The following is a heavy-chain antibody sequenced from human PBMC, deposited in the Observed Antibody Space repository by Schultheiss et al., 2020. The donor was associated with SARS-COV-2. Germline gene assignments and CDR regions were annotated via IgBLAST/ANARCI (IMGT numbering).Heavy chain of an antibody. CDR1: GGSISSYY. J-gene: IGHJ5*02. V-gene: IGHV4-59*08. Sequence: SETLSLTCTVSGGSISSYYWSWIRQPPGKGLEWIGYIYYSGSTNYNPSLKSRVTISVDTSKSQFSLKLSSVTAADTAVYYCARHGRGSNWFDPWGQGTLVTVSS. CDR3: ARHGRGSNWFDP. D-gene: IGHD1-26*01. CDR2: IYYSGST.